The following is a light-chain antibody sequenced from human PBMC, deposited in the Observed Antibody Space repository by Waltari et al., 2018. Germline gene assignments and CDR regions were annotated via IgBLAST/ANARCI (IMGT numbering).Light chain of an antibody. CDR1: NRSVGYFNR. J-gene: IGLJ3*02. V-gene: IGLV2-18*02. CDR3: MSYTTSDTWV. CDR2: ELT. Sequence: QSALTQPPSVSGSPGQSVTISCTGTNRSVGYFNRFTRYQKAPGPAPKLLIFELTNRPSGVPDRFSGSKSGNTASLTISGLQADDETDYYCMSYTTSDTWVFGGGTKVTVL.